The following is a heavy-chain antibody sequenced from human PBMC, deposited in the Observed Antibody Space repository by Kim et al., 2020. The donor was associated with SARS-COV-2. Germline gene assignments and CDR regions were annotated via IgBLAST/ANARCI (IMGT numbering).Heavy chain of an antibody. J-gene: IGHJ6*02. D-gene: IGHD2-21*01. CDR3: AKDQPHIVVVDGGMDV. CDR2: ISGSGGST. CDR1: GFTFSSYA. V-gene: IGHV3-23*01. Sequence: GGSLRLSCAASGFTFSSYAMSWVRQAPGKGLEWVSAISGSGGSTYYADSVKGRFTISRDNSKNTLYLQMNSLRAEDTAVYYCAKDQPHIVVVDGGMDVWGQGTTVTVSS.